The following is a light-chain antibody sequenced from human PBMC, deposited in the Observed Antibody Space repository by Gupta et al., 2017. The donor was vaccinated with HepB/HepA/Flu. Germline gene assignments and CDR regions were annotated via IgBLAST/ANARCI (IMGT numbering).Light chain of an antibody. J-gene: IGKJ4*01. CDR3: QHYDVSMPLS. V-gene: IGKV3-20*01. CDR2: GSS. CDR1: QSFTSGY. Sequence: EIVLTQSLGTLSLSPGERATLSCRASQSFTSGYLAWYQQKPGQAPRLLIYGSSRRATDIPDRFSGSESGTDFTLTISRLEPEDCAVYYCQHYDVSMPLSFGGETKVEMK.